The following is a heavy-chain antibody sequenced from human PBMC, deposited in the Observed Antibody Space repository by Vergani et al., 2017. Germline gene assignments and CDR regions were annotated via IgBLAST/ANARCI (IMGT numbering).Heavy chain of an antibody. CDR2: ISRSSSYI. D-gene: IGHD1-26*01. V-gene: IGHV3-21*01. CDR1: GFTFSSYS. CDR3: ARDLSMWELEPHWFDP. Sequence: EVQLVESGGGLVKPGGSLRLSCAVSGFTFSSYSMNWVRQAPGKGLECVSSISRSSSYIYYSDSVKGRFTIYRDNAKNSLYLQMNSLRAEDTAVDYCARDLSMWELEPHWFDPWGQGTLVTVSS. J-gene: IGHJ5*02.